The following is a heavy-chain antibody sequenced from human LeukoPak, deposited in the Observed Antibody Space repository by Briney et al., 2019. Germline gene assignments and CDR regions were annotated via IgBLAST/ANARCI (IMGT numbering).Heavy chain of an antibody. J-gene: IGHJ4*02. CDR2: IYYSGRT. D-gene: IGHD7-27*01. V-gene: IGHV4-39*07. CDR1: GDSVSRSDSY. CDR3: ARDRATGGYDY. Sequence: SETLSLTCSVSGDSVSRSDSYWDWIRQPPGKGLEWIGTIYYSGRTYYSPSLKSRVTMSVDTFKNQFSLKLTSVTAADTAVYYCARDRATGGYDYWGQGTLVTVSS.